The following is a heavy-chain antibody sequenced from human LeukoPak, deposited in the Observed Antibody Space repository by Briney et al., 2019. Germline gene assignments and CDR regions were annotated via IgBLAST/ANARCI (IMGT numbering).Heavy chain of an antibody. V-gene: IGHV4-59*08. J-gene: IGHJ3*02. CDR1: GGPISSYY. D-gene: IGHD7-27*01. CDR3: ARQNWVGAAFDI. Sequence: SETLSLTCTVSGGPISSYYWSWIRQPPGKGLEWIGYIYYSGSTNYNPSLKSRVTISVDTSKNQFSLKLSSVTAADTAVYYCARQNWVGAAFDIWGQGTMVTVSS. CDR2: IYYSGST.